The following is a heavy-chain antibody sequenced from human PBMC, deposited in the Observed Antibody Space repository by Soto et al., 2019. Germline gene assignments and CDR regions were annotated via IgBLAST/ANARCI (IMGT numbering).Heavy chain of an antibody. Sequence: QVQLVESGGGVVQPRTSLRVSCVGSGFTFRSYVIHWVRQPPGKGLEWVALTSYDGSDKYYGDSVRGRFTISRDNSRNTVDLQMDSLRLEDTALYYCARWGTTGGLDVWDQGTLVSVSS. V-gene: IGHV3-30*19. J-gene: IGHJ1*01. CDR3: ARWGTTGGLDV. CDR2: TSYDGSDK. D-gene: IGHD3-16*01. CDR1: GFTFRSYV.